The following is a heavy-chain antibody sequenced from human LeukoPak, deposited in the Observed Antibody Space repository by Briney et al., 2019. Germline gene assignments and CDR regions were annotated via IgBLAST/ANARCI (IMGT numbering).Heavy chain of an antibody. J-gene: IGHJ6*03. CDR3: AGVPSSKLGLRNYYYYMDV. D-gene: IGHD6-13*01. Sequence: SQTLSLTCTVSGGSISSGSYYWSWIRQPAGKGLQWIGRIYTSGSSNYNPSLKSRVTISVDTSRNQFSLKLSSVTAADTAVYYCAGVPSSKLGLRNYYYYMDVWGKGTTVTVSS. CDR2: IYTSGSS. V-gene: IGHV4-61*02. CDR1: GGSISSGSYY.